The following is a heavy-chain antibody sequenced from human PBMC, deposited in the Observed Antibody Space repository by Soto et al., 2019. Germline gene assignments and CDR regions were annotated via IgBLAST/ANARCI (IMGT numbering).Heavy chain of an antibody. J-gene: IGHJ4*02. CDR3: ARGLAASWTQNEYYFDY. CDR2: IYYSGST. D-gene: IGHD6-6*01. V-gene: IGHV4-30-4*01. CDR1: GGSISSGDYY. Sequence: QVQLQESGPGLVKLSQTLSLTCTVSGGSISSGDYYWSWIRQPPGKGLEWIGYIYYSGSTYYNPSLKSRVTISVDTSKNQFSLKLSSVTAADTAVYYCARGLAASWTQNEYYFDYWGQGTLVTVSS.